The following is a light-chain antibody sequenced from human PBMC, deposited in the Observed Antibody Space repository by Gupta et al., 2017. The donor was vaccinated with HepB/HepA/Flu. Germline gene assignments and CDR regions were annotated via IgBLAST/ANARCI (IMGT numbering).Light chain of an antibody. CDR1: SSDVGGYSY. V-gene: IGLV2-8*01. CDR3: SSYAGSNNLVV. Sequence: QSALTQPPSASVSPGQSVTISCTGTSSDVGGYSYVSWYQQHPGKAPKVMIYEVSKRPSGVPDRFSGSKSGNTASLTVSGLQAEDEADYYCSSYAGSNNLVVFGGGTKLTVL. CDR2: EVS. J-gene: IGLJ2*01.